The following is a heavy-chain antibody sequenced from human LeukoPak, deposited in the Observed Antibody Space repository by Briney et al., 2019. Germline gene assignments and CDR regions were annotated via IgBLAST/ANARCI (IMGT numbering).Heavy chain of an antibody. D-gene: IGHD5-12*01. V-gene: IGHV1-18*01. Sequence: ASVKVSCKASGYTFTSYGISWVRQAPGRGLEWMGWISAYNGNTNYAQKLQGRVTMTTDTSTSTAYMELRSLRSDDTAVYYCARAARRGVVATDYYYMDVWGKGTTVTVSS. J-gene: IGHJ6*03. CDR2: ISAYNGNT. CDR1: GYTFTSYG. CDR3: ARAARRGVVATDYYYMDV.